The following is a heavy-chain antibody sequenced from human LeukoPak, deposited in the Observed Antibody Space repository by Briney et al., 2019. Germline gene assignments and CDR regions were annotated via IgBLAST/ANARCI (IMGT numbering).Heavy chain of an antibody. J-gene: IGHJ4*02. CDR1: GFTFSSYS. CDR2: ISSSSSYI. D-gene: IGHD2-15*01. V-gene: IGHV3-21*01. Sequence: PGGSLRLSCAASGFTFSSYSMNWVRQAPGKGLEWVSSISSSSSYIYYADSVKGRFTISRDNAKNSLYLQMNSLRAEDTAVYYCARYSCSGGSCQTDYWGQGTLVTVSS. CDR3: ARYSCSGGSCQTDY.